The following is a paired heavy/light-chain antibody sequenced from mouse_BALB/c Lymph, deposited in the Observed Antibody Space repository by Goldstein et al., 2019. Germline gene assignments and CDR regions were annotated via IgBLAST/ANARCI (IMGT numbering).Heavy chain of an antibody. V-gene: IGHV2-6-7*01. CDR1: GFSLTGYG. Sequence: QVQLKESGPGLVAPSQSLSITCTVSGFSLTGYGVNWVRQPPGKGLEWLGMIWGDGSTDYNSALKSRLSISKDNSKSQVFLKMNSLQTDDTARYYCASYYRYAPFAYWGQGTLVTVSA. CDR3: ASYYRYAPFAY. J-gene: IGHJ3*01. D-gene: IGHD2-14*01. CDR2: IWGDGST.
Light chain of an antibody. V-gene: IGKV9-124*01. CDR3: LQYASYPWT. CDR1: QEISGY. Sequence: DIQMTQSPSSLSASLGERVSLTCRASQEISGYLSWLQQKPDGTIKRLIYAASTLDSGVPKRFSGSRSGSDYSLTISSLESEDFADYYCLQYASYPWTFGGGTKLEIK. J-gene: IGKJ1*01. CDR2: AAS.